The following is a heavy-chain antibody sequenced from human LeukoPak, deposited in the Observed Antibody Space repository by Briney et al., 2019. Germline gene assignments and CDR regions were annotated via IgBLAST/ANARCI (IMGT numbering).Heavy chain of an antibody. CDR3: ATDSYSSSWYWSFDL. D-gene: IGHD6-13*01. CDR1: GFTFSSYW. CDR2: INGDGSST. Sequence: GGSLRLSCAASGFTFSSYWMHWVRHAPGKGLVWVSRINGDGSSTYEADSVKGRFTISRDNAKNTVYLQMNSLRAEDTAVYYCATDSYSSSWYWSFDLWGRGTLVTVSS. J-gene: IGHJ2*01. V-gene: IGHV3-74*01.